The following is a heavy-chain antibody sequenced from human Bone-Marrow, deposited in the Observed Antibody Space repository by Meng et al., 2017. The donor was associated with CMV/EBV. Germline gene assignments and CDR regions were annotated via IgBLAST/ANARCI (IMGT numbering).Heavy chain of an antibody. Sequence: GESLKISCAASGFTFDDYAMHWVRQAPGKGLEWVSLISWDGGSTYYADSVKGRFTISRDNSKNSLYLQMNSLRAEDTALYYCAKYSGWFGELFVPIDYWGQGTLVTVYS. CDR1: GFTFDDYA. CDR3: AKYSGWFGELFVPIDY. J-gene: IGHJ4*02. V-gene: IGHV3-43D*03. D-gene: IGHD3-10*01. CDR2: ISWDGGST.